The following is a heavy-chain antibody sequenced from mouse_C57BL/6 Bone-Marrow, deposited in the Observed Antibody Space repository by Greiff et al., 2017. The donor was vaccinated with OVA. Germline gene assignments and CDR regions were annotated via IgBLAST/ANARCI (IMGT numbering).Heavy chain of an antibody. D-gene: IGHD3-2*02. Sequence: EVQLQQSGPELVKPGASVKISCKASGYTFTDYYMNWVKQSHGKSLEWIGDINPNNGGTSYNQKFKGKATLTVDKSSSTAYMELRSLTSEDSAVYYCARSGLPWFAYWGQGTLVTVSA. CDR2: INPNNGGT. V-gene: IGHV1-26*01. J-gene: IGHJ3*01. CDR1: GYTFTDYY. CDR3: ARSGLPWFAY.